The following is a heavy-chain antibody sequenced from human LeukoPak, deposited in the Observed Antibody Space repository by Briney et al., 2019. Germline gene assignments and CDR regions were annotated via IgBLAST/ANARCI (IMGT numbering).Heavy chain of an antibody. J-gene: IGHJ5*02. Sequence: ASVKVSCKVSGYTLTELSMHWVRQAPGKGLEWMGGFDPEDGETIYAQKFQGRVTMTEDTSTDTAYMELRSLRSEDTAVYYCATVGGPDYSNYFYDNWFDPWGQGTLVTVSS. CDR2: FDPEDGET. V-gene: IGHV1-24*01. D-gene: IGHD4-11*01. CDR1: GYTLTELS. CDR3: ATVGGPDYSNYFYDNWFDP.